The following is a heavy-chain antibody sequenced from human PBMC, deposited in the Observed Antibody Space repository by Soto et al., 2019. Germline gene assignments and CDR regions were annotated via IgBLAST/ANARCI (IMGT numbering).Heavy chain of an antibody. CDR1: GFTFSSYG. Sequence: GGSLRLSCAASGFTFSSYGMHWVRQAPGKGLEWVAVISYDGSNKYYADSVKGRFTISRDNSKNTLYLQMNSLRAEDTAVYHCAKALVVFWSGPTTWFDPWGQGTLVTVYS. D-gene: IGHD3-3*01. J-gene: IGHJ5*02. CDR2: ISYDGSNK. CDR3: AKALVVFWSGPTTWFDP. V-gene: IGHV3-30*18.